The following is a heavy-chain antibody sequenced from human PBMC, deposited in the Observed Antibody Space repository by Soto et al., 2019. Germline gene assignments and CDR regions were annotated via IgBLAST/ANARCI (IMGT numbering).Heavy chain of an antibody. Sequence: PGGSLRLSCAASGFTFSSYAMHWVRQAPGKGLEWVAVISDDTSNKYYADSVKGRLTVSRDNFKNTLYLQMNSLRAEDTAVYYCARVSSESYFDYWGQGTLVTVS. V-gene: IGHV3-30-3*01. CDR1: GFTFSSYA. J-gene: IGHJ4*02. CDR3: ARVSSESYFDY. D-gene: IGHD6-25*01. CDR2: ISDDTSNK.